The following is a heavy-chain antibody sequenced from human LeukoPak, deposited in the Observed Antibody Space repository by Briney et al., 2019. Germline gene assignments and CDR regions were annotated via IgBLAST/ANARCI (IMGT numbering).Heavy chain of an antibody. CDR2: INPTSGDT. CDR1: GYAFTSYF. Sequence: ASVKVSCKASGYAFTSYFLHWVRQAPGQGLEWMAIINPTSGDTNYPQRFQGRVTVTRDTSTSTVYMELRSLGSEDTAVYYCARSWHDYGDSLAFDIWGQGTMVTVSS. D-gene: IGHD4-17*01. J-gene: IGHJ3*02. V-gene: IGHV1-46*01. CDR3: ARSWHDYGDSLAFDI.